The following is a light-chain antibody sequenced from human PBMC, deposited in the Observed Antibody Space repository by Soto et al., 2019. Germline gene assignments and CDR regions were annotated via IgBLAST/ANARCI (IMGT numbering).Light chain of an antibody. CDR2: GAS. Sequence: EIVLTQSPGTLSLTPGERATLSCRASQSVISDYLAWYQQKPGQAPRLLIYGASGRATGIPDRFSGSGSGTDFTLTISRLEPEDFAVYYCQQYGSSGTFGQGTKVDI. J-gene: IGKJ1*01. V-gene: IGKV3-20*01. CDR3: QQYGSSGT. CDR1: QSVISDY.